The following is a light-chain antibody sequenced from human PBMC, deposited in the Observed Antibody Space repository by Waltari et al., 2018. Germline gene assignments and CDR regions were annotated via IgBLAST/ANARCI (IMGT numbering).Light chain of an antibody. Sequence: EIVLTQSPGTLSLSPGERDTISCRASQSVGWSLAWYQQKPGQAPRLLIYGASTRAPGIPDRFSGGGSGTDFSLTISRLEPEDFAVYHCQHYVRLPVTFGQGTKVEIK. CDR2: GAS. CDR1: QSVGWS. J-gene: IGKJ1*01. CDR3: QHYVRLPVT. V-gene: IGKV3-20*01.